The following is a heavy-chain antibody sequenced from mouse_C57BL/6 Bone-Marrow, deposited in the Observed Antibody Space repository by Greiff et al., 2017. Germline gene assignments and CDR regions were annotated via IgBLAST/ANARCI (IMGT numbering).Heavy chain of an antibody. CDR3: TREEAYFSNYVFDY. D-gene: IGHD2-5*01. CDR1: GFSLTSYG. J-gene: IGHJ2*01. Sequence: VQVVESGPGLVQPSQSLSISCTVSGFSLTSYGVHWVRQSPGKGLEWLGVLWSGGSTEYNAAFISRLSSSKDNSKSHVFFKMNSLQADDTAIYYCTREEAYFSNYVFDYGDRGTTLAVTS. V-gene: IGHV2-2*01. CDR2: LWSGGST.